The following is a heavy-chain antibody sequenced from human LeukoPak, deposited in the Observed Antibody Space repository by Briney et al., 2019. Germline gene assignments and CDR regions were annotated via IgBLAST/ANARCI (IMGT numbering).Heavy chain of an antibody. Sequence: PGGSLRLSCAASGSSFSSYEMNWVRQAPGKGLEWVSYISTSGSSIYYADSVKGRFTVSRDNAKNSLYLQMNSLRAEDTAVYYCARDLRWSHYWYFDLWGRGTLVTVSS. CDR3: ARDLRWSHYWYFDL. V-gene: IGHV3-48*03. J-gene: IGHJ2*01. D-gene: IGHD2-15*01. CDR2: ISTSGSSI. CDR1: GSSFSSYE.